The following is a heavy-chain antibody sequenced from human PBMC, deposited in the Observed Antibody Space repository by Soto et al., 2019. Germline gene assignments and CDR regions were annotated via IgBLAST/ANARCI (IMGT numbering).Heavy chain of an antibody. CDR1: GFTVSSTNY. CDR3: HGYGY. D-gene: IGHD5-18*01. CDR2: IYSGGTT. V-gene: IGHV3-53*01. J-gene: IGHJ4*02. Sequence: EVQVAESGGGLIQPGGSLRLSCVVSGFTVSSTNYMSWVRQAPGKGLEWVSVIYSGGTTFYADSVKGRFTISRDNSKKALYLQMNSLSADATAVYYCHGYGYWGQGTLVTVSS.